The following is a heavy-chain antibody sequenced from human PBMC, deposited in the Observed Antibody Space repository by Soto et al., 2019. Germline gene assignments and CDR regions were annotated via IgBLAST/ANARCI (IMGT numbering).Heavy chain of an antibody. CDR3: ARTVPAAMGYYGMDV. D-gene: IGHD2-2*01. J-gene: IGHJ6*02. CDR1: GGSISSYY. Sequence: PSETLSLTCTVSGGSISSYYWSWIRQPPGKGLEWIGYIYYSGSTNYNPSLKSRVTISVDTSKNQFSLKLSSVIAADTAVYYCARTVPAAMGYYGMDVWGQGTTVPVSS. CDR2: IYYSGST. V-gene: IGHV4-59*01.